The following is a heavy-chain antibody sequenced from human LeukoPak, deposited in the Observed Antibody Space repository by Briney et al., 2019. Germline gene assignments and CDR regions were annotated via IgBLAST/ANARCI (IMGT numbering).Heavy chain of an antibody. D-gene: IGHD3-22*01. CDR3: AKNSYYYDSSGYYPDYYYYGMDV. J-gene: IGHJ6*02. Sequence: SVKVSCKASGGSFSSYAISWVRQAPGQGLEWMGGIIPIFGTANYAQKFQGRVTITADESTSTAYMELSSLRSEDTAVYYCAKNSYYYDSSGYYPDYYYYGMDVWGQGTTVTVS. V-gene: IGHV1-69*13. CDR1: GGSFSSYA. CDR2: IIPIFGTA.